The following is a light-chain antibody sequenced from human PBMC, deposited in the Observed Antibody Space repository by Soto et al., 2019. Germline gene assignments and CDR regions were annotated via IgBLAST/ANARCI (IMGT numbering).Light chain of an antibody. J-gene: IGKJ4*01. V-gene: IGKV1-12*01. CDR3: QQAKSFPLT. CDR1: QGISNW. CDR2: TGS. Sequence: DIQMTQSPSSVSASVGDRVSITCRASQGISNWLAWYQQKPGRAPKLLIYTGSSLQSGVPSRFSGTGSQTHFTLTISSLPPEDVATYYCQQAKSFPLTFGGGTKVEIK.